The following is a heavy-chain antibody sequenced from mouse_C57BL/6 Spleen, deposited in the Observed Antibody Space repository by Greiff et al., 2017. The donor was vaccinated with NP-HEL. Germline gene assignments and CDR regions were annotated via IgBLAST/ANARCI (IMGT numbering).Heavy chain of an antibody. V-gene: IGHV1-15*01. Sequence: VKLQESGAELVRPGASVTLSCKASGYTFTDYEMHWVKQTPVHGLEWIGAIDPETGGTAYNQKFKGKAILTADKSSSTAYMELRSLTSEDSAVYYCTNWDGDYWGQGTTLTVSS. CDR3: TNWDGDY. CDR2: IDPETGGT. D-gene: IGHD4-1*01. CDR1: GYTFTDYE. J-gene: IGHJ2*01.